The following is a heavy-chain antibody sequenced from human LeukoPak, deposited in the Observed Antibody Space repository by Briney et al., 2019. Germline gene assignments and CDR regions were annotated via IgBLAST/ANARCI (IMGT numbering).Heavy chain of an antibody. V-gene: IGHV3-30*18. J-gene: IGHJ6*02. CDR1: GFTFSSYG. CDR2: ISYDGSNK. D-gene: IGHD3-3*01. Sequence: PGRSLRLSCAASGFTFSSYGMHWVRQAPGKGLEWVAVISYDGSNKYYADSVKGRFTISRDNSKNTLYLQMNSLRAEDTAVYYCAKESHRSKAGLYDFWSGYHYYYYGMDVWGQGTTVTVSS. CDR3: AKESHRSKAGLYDFWSGYHYYYYGMDV.